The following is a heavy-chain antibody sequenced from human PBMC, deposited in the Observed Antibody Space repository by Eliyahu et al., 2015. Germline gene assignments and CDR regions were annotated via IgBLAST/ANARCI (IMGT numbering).Heavy chain of an antibody. CDR2: ISYSGDK. V-gene: IGHV2-5*01. CDR3: AHRLRYNYEYGFDP. CDR1: GFSLNTPGVG. J-gene: IGHJ5*02. Sequence: QITLKESGPTLVSSTQTLTLTCTFSGFSLNTPGVGVSWIRQSPGKALEWLALISYSGDKPYTPSLTSRLTVTKDASRNQVVLTVTNVDPVDTATYFCAHRLRYNYEYGFDPWGQGILVTVSS. D-gene: IGHD1-1*01.